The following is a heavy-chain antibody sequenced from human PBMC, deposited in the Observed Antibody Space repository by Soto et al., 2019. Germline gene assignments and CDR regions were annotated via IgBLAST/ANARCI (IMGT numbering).Heavy chain of an antibody. CDR1: AFTFRSYT. J-gene: IGHJ4*02. CDR2: ISYDGSKT. D-gene: IGHD4-4*01. CDR3: ARDRDSSYFPPPYYFDS. Sequence: QPGGSLRLSCAASAFTFRSYTMHWVRRAPGKGLEWVATISYDGSKTNYADSVRGRFTISRDNSKSTLFLQMDSLRPEDTAVYSCARDRDSSYFPPPYYFDSWGQGTLVTVS. V-gene: IGHV3-30*04.